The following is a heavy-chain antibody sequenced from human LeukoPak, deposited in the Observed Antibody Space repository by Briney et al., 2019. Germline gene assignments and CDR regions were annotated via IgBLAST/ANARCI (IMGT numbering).Heavy chain of an antibody. V-gene: IGHV4-34*01. Sequence: SETLSLTCAVYGGSFSGYYWSWIRQPPGKGLEWIGEINHSGSTNYNPSLKSRVTISVGTSKNQFSLKLSSVTAADTAVYYCARGEGYGSYYFDYWGQGTLVTVYS. D-gene: IGHD5-18*01. CDR2: INHSGST. CDR3: ARGEGYGSYYFDY. J-gene: IGHJ4*02. CDR1: GGSFSGYY.